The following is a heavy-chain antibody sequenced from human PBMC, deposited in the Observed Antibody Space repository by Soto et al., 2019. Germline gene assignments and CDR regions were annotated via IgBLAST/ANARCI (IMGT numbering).Heavy chain of an antibody. Sequence: ASVKVSCKASGFTLTNYYIHWLRQTPGQGLEWMGIINPSSGDTHYAQKFQGRVTMTRDTSTSTVYLEVSGLRSDDTAVYFCARDSWPFRFRFDPWGQGTQVTVSS. CDR1: GFTLTNYY. D-gene: IGHD3-3*01. CDR3: ARDSWPFRFRFDP. J-gene: IGHJ5*02. V-gene: IGHV1-46*01. CDR2: INPSSGDT.